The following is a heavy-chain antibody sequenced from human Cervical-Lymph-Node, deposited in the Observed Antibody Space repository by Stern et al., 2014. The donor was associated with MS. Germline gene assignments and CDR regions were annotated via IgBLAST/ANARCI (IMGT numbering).Heavy chain of an antibody. CDR1: GDSISSYTHY. D-gene: IGHD2-8*02. CDR3: AKHACTGAACPFDL. Sequence: QVQLQESGPGLVKPSETLSLTCAVSGDSISSYTHYWAWIRQPPGKGLEWIGSVYYSGPTHHTPSLKIPVPIPWATSKNPFSLGLNSVTAADTAVYYCAKHACTGAACPFDLWGQGTLVTVSS. CDR2: VYYSGPT. V-gene: IGHV4-39*01. J-gene: IGHJ4*02.